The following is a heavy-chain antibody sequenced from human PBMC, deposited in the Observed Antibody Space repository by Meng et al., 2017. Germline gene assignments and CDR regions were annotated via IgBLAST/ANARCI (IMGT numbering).Heavy chain of an antibody. CDR3: ARGMIRPADAFDI. V-gene: IGHV1-18*01. CDR2: ISAYNGNA. CDR1: GYTFTSYG. D-gene: IGHD3-16*01. J-gene: IGHJ3*02. Sequence: ASVKVSCKASGYTFTSYGISWVRQAPGQGLEWMGWISAYNGNANYAQKLQGRVTMTTDTSTNTAYMELRSLRSEYTAVYYWARGMIRPADAFDIWGQGTVVTVSS.